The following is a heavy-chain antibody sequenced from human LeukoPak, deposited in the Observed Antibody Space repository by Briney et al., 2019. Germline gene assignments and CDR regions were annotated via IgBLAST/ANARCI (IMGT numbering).Heavy chain of an antibody. J-gene: IGHJ4*02. CDR1: GFTFSSYA. CDR2: ISYDGSNK. Sequence: PGGSLRLSCAASGFTFSSYAMHWVRQAPGKGLEWVAVISYDGSNKYYADSVKGRFTISRDNSKNTLYLQMNSLRAEDTAVYYCARDGAYSGSYSDYWGQGTLVTVSS. D-gene: IGHD1-26*01. V-gene: IGHV3-30*01. CDR3: ARDGAYSGSYSDY.